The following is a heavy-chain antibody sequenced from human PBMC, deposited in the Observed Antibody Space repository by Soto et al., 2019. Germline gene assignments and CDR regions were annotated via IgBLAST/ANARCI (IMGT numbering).Heavy chain of an antibody. V-gene: IGHV3-23*01. CDR2: ISGSADST. J-gene: IGHJ5*02. CDR1: GFTFSSYA. Sequence: EVQLLESGGGLVQPGGSLRLSCAASGFTFSSYAMSWVRQAPGKGLEWVSTISGSADSTYYADSVKGRFTISRDNSKNSLYLQMSSLRAEDTGVYYCAEQIVDSGPWGQGTRVTVS. D-gene: IGHD2-15*01. CDR3: AEQIVDSGP.